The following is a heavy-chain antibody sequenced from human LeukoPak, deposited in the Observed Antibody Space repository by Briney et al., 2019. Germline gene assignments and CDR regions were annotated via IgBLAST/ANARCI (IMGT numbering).Heavy chain of an antibody. CDR1: GGSLSGYY. V-gene: IGHV4-34*01. J-gene: IGHJ3*01. Sequence: SETLPLTCAVYGGSLSGYYWSWIRQPPGKGLEWIGEINHSGSTKYNPSLKSRVTISVDTSKNQFSLKLTSVTAADSAVYYCARGDVAVGLVWGQGTMVTVSS. D-gene: IGHD6-19*01. CDR2: INHSGST. CDR3: ARGDVAVGLV.